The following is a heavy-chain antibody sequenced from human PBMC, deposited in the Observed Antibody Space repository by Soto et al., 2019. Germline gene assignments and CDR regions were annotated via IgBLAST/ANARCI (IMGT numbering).Heavy chain of an antibody. Sequence: QITLKESGPTLVKPTQTLTLTCTFSGFSLSTSGVGVGWIRQPPGKALEWLALIYWNDDKRYSPSLKSRLTITKDTSKNQVVLTMTNMDPVDTATYYCAHRLVPAASPGYWFDPWGQGTLVTVSS. V-gene: IGHV2-5*01. CDR1: GFSLSTSGVG. CDR3: AHRLVPAASPGYWFDP. D-gene: IGHD2-2*01. J-gene: IGHJ5*02. CDR2: IYWNDDK.